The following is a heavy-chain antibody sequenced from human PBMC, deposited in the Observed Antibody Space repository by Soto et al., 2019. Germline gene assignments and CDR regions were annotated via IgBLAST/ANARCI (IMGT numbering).Heavy chain of an antibody. Sequence: RASVKVSCNASGGTFSRSASNWGRQAPGQGLEWMGGIVPVFAKATYDHPFQRRVTTTADDSTSTGYMQLRSLSSEDTAVYYCARDGTLYDSSAYYFVYWGHGTQVTCSS. J-gene: IGHJ4*01. D-gene: IGHD3-22*01. CDR3: ARDGTLYDSSAYYFVY. CDR1: GGTFSRSA. V-gene: IGHV1-69*01. CDR2: IVPVFAKA.